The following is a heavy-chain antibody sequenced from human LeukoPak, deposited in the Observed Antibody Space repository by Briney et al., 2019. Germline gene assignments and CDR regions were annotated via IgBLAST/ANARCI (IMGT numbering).Heavy chain of an antibody. CDR3: ARDRLDCSSTSCYVYGMDV. Sequence: GASVKVSCKASGYTLTSYYMHWVRQAPGQGLEWMGIINPSGGSTSYAQKFQGRVTMTRDTSTSTVYMELSSLRSEDTAVYYCARDRLDCSSTSCYVYGMDVWGKGTTVTVSS. CDR1: GYTLTSYY. CDR2: INPSGGST. J-gene: IGHJ6*04. V-gene: IGHV1-46*01. D-gene: IGHD2-2*01.